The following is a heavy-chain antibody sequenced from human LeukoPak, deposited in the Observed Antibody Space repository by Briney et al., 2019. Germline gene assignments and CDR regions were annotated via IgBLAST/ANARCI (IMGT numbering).Heavy chain of an antibody. CDR3: ARDRGYYDILTGPSDY. CDR1: GFTFSSYA. J-gene: IGHJ4*02. Sequence: GGSLRLSCAASGFTFSSYAMHWVRQAPGKGLEYVSAISSNGGSTYYANSVKGRFTISRDNSKNTLYLQMGSLRAEDMAVYYCARDRGYYDILTGPSDYWGQGTLVTVSS. V-gene: IGHV3-64*01. CDR2: ISSNGGST. D-gene: IGHD3-9*01.